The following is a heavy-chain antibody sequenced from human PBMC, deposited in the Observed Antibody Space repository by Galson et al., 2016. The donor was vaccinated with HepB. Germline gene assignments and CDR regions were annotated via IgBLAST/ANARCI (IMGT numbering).Heavy chain of an antibody. Sequence: SLRLSCAASGLTFKNHWMSWVRQAPGKGLEWVANIKQDGSEKYYADSVKGRFTISRDNAKNSLYLQMNSLRAEDTAVYYCARPGYCSGSSCYVPFDIWGQGTMATVSS. V-gene: IGHV3-7*01. CDR1: GLTFKNHW. J-gene: IGHJ3*02. CDR2: IKQDGSEK. CDR3: ARPGYCSGSSCYVPFDI. D-gene: IGHD2-15*01.